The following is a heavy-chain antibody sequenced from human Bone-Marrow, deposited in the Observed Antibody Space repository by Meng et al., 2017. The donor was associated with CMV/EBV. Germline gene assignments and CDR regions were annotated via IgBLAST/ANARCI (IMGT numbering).Heavy chain of an antibody. J-gene: IGHJ6*02. Sequence: GESLKISCAASGFTFNSYAMHWVRQAPGKGLEWVSVISYDGSNKYYADSVKGRFTISRDNSKNTLYLQMNSLRVEDTAVYYCGRDVGYCSSTSCPGRGAYYYYGMGVWVQGTTVTVSS. D-gene: IGHD2-2*01. CDR2: ISYDGSNK. CDR1: GFTFNSYA. V-gene: IGHV3-30-3*01. CDR3: GRDVGYCSSTSCPGRGAYYYYGMGV.